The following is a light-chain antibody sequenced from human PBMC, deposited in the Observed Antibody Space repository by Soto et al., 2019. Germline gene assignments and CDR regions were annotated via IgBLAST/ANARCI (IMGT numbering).Light chain of an antibody. CDR2: DAS. J-gene: IGKJ3*01. V-gene: IGKV3-11*01. CDR1: QSVSSY. CDR3: QQRGNWPPT. Sequence: EIVLTQSPATLSLSPGERATLSCRASQSVSSYLAWYQQKPGQAPRLLIYDASNGAAGIPARFSGSGSGTDFTLTISSLEPEEFAIYYCQQRGNWPPTFGPGTKVDIK.